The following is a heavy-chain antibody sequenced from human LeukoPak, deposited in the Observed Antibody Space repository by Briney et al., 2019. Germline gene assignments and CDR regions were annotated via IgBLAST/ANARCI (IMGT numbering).Heavy chain of an antibody. V-gene: IGHV3-21*04. Sequence: GGSLRLSCAASGFTFSSYSMNWVRQAPGKGLEWVSSISSSSSYIYYADSVKGRFTISRDNAKNSLYLQMNSLRAEDTALYYCAKVLRGDDYGDYVVFDYWGQGTLVTVSS. D-gene: IGHD4-17*01. CDR3: AKVLRGDDYGDYVVFDY. CDR1: GFTFSSYS. J-gene: IGHJ4*02. CDR2: ISSSSSYI.